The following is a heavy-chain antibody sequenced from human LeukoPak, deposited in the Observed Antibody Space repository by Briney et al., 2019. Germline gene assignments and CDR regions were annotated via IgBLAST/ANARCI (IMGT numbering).Heavy chain of an antibody. Sequence: GGSLRLPCAASGFTFSSYEMNWVRQAPGKGLEWVSYISSSGSTIYYADSVKGRFTISRDNAKNSLYLQMNSLRAEDTAVYYCARDYYDSSGYREGKQYYFDYWGQGTLVTASS. CDR3: ARDYYDSSGYREGKQYYFDY. CDR2: ISSSGSTI. D-gene: IGHD3-22*01. CDR1: GFTFSSYE. V-gene: IGHV3-48*03. J-gene: IGHJ4*02.